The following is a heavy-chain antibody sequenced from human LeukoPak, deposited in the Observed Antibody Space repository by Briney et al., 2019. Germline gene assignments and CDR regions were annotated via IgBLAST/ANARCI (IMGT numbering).Heavy chain of an antibody. CDR1: GGSIISRDHY. CDR2: IYYTGST. J-gene: IGHJ4*02. CDR3: ATGYLRIDY. Sequence: SETLSLTCSVSGGSIISRDHYWDWIRQPPGKGLQWIGSIYYTGSTYYNPSVESRVTISVDTSKNQFSLDLGSVTAADTAVYYCATGYLRIDYWGQGSLVTVSS. D-gene: IGHD6-13*01. V-gene: IGHV4-39*01.